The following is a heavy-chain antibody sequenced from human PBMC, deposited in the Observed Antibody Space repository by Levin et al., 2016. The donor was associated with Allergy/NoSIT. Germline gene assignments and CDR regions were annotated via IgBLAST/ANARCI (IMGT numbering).Heavy chain of an antibody. CDR3: ARGNDYYGLLPAFYYDAFDF. CDR2: ISDDGRKR. D-gene: IGHD3-9*01. J-gene: IGHJ3*01. V-gene: IGHV3-30*19. CDR1: GFTFSSYG. Sequence: GESLKISCAASGFTFSSYGMHWVRQAPGKGLEWVAVISDDGRKRFYADSVKGRFTISRDNSKNTLYLQVNSLGTEDTSVYFCARGNDYYGLLPAFYYDAFDFWGQGTTVIVSS.